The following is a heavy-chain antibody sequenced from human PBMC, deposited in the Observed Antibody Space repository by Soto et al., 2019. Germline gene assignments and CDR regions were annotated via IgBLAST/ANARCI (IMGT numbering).Heavy chain of an antibody. CDR1: GYNFIGQY. J-gene: IGHJ4*02. CDR3: ARLLGAHNPRPFWLGYFDY. D-gene: IGHD2-15*01. Sequence: ASVKVSCRASGYNFIGQYSHWVRQAPGQGLEWMGIINPSGGSTTYAQKFQGRVVMTSDASTSTVYVELSSLTSEDTAIYFCARLLGAHNPRPFWLGYFDYWGQGTLVTVSS. CDR2: INPSGGST. V-gene: IGHV1-46*01.